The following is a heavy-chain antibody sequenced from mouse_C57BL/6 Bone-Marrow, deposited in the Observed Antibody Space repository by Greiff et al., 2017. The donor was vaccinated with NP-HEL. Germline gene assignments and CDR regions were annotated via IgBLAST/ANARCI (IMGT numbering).Heavy chain of an antibody. CDR2: IRYDGST. Sequence: EVQLQQSGPGLVKPSQSLSLTCSVTGYSITSGYYWNWIRQFPGNKLERMGYIRYDGSTNYNPSLKNQISITRDTSNNPFFLKLNSVTTEDSATYYCARDVYEYGEDYWGQGTTLTVSS. CDR3: ARDVYEYGEDY. D-gene: IGHD2-4*01. J-gene: IGHJ2*01. V-gene: IGHV3-6*01. CDR1: GYSITSGYY.